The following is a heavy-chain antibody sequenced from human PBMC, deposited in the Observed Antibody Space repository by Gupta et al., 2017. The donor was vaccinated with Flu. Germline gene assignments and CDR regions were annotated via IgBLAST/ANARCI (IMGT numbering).Heavy chain of an antibody. D-gene: IGHD1-1*01. V-gene: IGHV3-15*01. Sequence: EVQLVESGGGLAKPGGSLRLSCAASGFTFSNAWMNWIRQAPGKGLEWVGRIKSKSDGGTTEYAAPVKGRFTVSRDDSKSTLFLQMNSLKTEDTAIYYCTKGSILSTTGGQGTLVSVSS. CDR3: TKGSILSTT. CDR1: GFTFSNAW. CDR2: IKSKSDGGTT. J-gene: IGHJ4*02.